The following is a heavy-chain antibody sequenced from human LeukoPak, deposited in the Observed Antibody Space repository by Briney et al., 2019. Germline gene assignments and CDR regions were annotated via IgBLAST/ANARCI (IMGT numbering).Heavy chain of an antibody. V-gene: IGHV1-18*01. J-gene: IGHJ3*02. CDR1: GYTFTSYG. Sequence: ASVKVSCKASGYTFTSYGVSWVRQAPGQGLEWMGWISAYNGNTNYAQKLQGRVTMTEDTSTDTAYMELSSLRSEDTAVYYCATDIVVVVAAYAFDIWGQGTMVTVSS. CDR3: ATDIVVVVAAYAFDI. D-gene: IGHD2-15*01. CDR2: ISAYNGNT.